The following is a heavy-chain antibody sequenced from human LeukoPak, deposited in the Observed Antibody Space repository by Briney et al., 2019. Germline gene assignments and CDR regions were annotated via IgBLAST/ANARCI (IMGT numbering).Heavy chain of an antibody. CDR3: ARRDTGSDFDY. D-gene: IGHD5-18*01. V-gene: IGHV4-59*01. J-gene: IGHJ4*02. CDR2: IHYTGST. CDR1: GGSISSYY. Sequence: PSETLSLTCSVSGGSISSYYWTWLRQPPGKGLERIGYIHYTGSTNYNPSLTSRLTISLDTSKNQFSLKLSSVTAADTAVYYCARRDTGSDFDYWGQGTLVTVSS.